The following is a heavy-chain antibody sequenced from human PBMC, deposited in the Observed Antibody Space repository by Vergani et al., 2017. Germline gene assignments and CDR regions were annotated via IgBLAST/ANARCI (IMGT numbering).Heavy chain of an antibody. V-gene: IGHV4-34*09. D-gene: IGHD2/OR15-2a*01. CDR1: GGSFSGYY. CDR2: INHSGST. J-gene: IGHJ3*02. Sequence: QVQLQESGPGLVKPSETLSLTCAVYGGSFSGYYWSWIRQPPGKGLEWIGEINHSGSTNYNPSLKSRVTISVDTSKNQFSLKLSSVTAADTAVYYCARAPNSAFDIWGQGTMVAVSS. CDR3: ARAPNSAFDI.